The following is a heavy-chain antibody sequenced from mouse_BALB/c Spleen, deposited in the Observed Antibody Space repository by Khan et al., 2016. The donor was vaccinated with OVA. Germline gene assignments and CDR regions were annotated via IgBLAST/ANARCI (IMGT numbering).Heavy chain of an antibody. V-gene: IGHV9-4*02. J-gene: IGHJ4*01. CDR3: ASGGADFYRNDGGAMDS. CDR1: GYTFTTAG. CDR2: INTHSGVP. Sequence: QIQLVQSGPELKKPGETVRISCKASGYTFTTAGMQWVQKMPGKGLKWIGWINTHSGVPKYAEDFKGRFVFSLETSASTAYLQITNLKNEDTATYDCASGGADFYRNDGGAMDSWGQGTSVTVSS. D-gene: IGHD2-12*01.